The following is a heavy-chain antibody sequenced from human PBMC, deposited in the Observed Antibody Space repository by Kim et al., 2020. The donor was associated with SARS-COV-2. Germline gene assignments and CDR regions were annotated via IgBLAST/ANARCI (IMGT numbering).Heavy chain of an antibody. CDR3: ARDAHNYSSTEKENAPYST. V-gene: IGHV3-30*04. Sequence: GGSLRLSCAASGFTFSSYAMHWVRQAPGKGLEWVAVISYDGSNKYYADSVKGRFTISRDNSKNTLYLQMNSLRAEDTAVYYCARDAHNYSSTEKENAPYSTWGQGTLVTVSS. CDR1: GFTFSSYA. D-gene: IGHD6-13*01. CDR2: ISYDGSNK. J-gene: IGHJ5*02.